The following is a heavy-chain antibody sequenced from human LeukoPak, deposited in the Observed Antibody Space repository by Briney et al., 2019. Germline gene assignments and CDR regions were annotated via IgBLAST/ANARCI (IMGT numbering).Heavy chain of an antibody. V-gene: IGHV3-33*03. D-gene: IGHD4-11*01. CDR3: AKDAQRGFDYSNSLDY. CDR2: IWNDGSNK. CDR1: GFTFSHYG. Sequence: GRSLRLSCAASGFTFSHYGMHWVRQAPGRGLEWVAVIWNDGSNKYYADSVKGRFTISRDKSKNTLYLQMNSLRAEDTAVYYCAKDAQRGFDYSNSLDYWGQGTLVTVSS. J-gene: IGHJ4*02.